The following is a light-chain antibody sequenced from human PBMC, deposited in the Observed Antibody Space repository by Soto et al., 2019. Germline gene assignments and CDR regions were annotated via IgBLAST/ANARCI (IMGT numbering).Light chain of an antibody. Sequence: ALQLTQSPSSLSASVGDRVTITCRASEDASSAVAWYQQKPGKAPNILIYDASTLESGVPSRFSGSGSGTDFTLTISSLQPEDFATYYCQQFNSYWWTFGQGTKVEIK. J-gene: IGKJ1*01. V-gene: IGKV1-13*02. CDR3: QQFNSYWWT. CDR1: EDASSA. CDR2: DAS.